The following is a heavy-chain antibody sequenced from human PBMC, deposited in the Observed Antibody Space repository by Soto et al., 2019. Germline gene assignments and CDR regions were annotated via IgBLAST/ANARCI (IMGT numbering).Heavy chain of an antibody. J-gene: IGHJ6*02. D-gene: IGHD3-3*01. CDR2: ISAYNGNT. Sequence: GASVKVSCKASGYTFTSYGISWVRQAPGQGLEWMGWISAYNGNTNYAQKLQGRVTMTTDTSTSTAYMELRSLRSDGTAVYYCARDRFLEWLSNYHYYGMDVWGQGTTVTVSS. V-gene: IGHV1-18*04. CDR1: GYTFTSYG. CDR3: ARDRFLEWLSNYHYYGMDV.